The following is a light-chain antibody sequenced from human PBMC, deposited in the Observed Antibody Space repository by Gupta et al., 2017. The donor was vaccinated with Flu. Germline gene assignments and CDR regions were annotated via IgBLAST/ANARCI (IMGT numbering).Light chain of an antibody. CDR1: SSNIGSNY. Sequence: QSVLTQPPSASATPGQSVTISCSGSSSNIGSNYVYWYQQLPGTAPKLLIYRNNQRPSGVPDRFSGSKSGTSASLAISGLRAEDEADYYCAAWDDSRSGWVFGGGTKLTVL. J-gene: IGLJ3*02. CDR3: AAWDDSRSGWV. V-gene: IGLV1-47*01. CDR2: RNN.